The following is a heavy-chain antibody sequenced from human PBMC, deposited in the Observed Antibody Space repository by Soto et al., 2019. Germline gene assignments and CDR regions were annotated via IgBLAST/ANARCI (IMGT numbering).Heavy chain of an antibody. Sequence: QVQLQESGPGLVKPSQTLSLTCTVSGGSISSGGYYWSWIRQHPGKGLEWMGYIYYSGSPYYNPYLKSRVTISVDTSKNQFSLKLSSVTDADTAVYYCARESMYYYDSSGYYYYNWFDPWGQGTLVTVSS. D-gene: IGHD3-22*01. J-gene: IGHJ5*02. CDR3: ARESMYYYDSSGYYYYNWFDP. V-gene: IGHV4-31*03. CDR1: GGSISSGGYY. CDR2: IYYSGSP.